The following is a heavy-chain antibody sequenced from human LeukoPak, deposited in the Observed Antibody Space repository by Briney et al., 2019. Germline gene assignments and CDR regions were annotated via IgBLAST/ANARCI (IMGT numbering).Heavy chain of an antibody. CDR2: ISGSGGNT. V-gene: IGHV3-23*01. D-gene: IGHD3-22*01. CDR3: ARDTPYDSSGYPFEY. CDR1: GFIFRDYA. J-gene: IGHJ4*02. Sequence: PGGSLRLSCVASGFIFRDYAMNWVRQAPGKGLEWVSGISGSGGNTYYVDSVKGRFTISRDNSKNTLYLQMNSLRVEDTAVYYCARDTPYDSSGYPFEYWGQGTLVTVSS.